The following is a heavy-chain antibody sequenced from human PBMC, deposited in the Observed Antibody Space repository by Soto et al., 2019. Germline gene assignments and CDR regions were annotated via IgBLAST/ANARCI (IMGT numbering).Heavy chain of an antibody. CDR3: AKDLSAAGQGGHLRFGH. J-gene: IGHJ4*02. V-gene: IGHV1-69*13. CDR2: IIPIFGTA. Sequence: SVKVSCTASVGTFSSYAISWVRQAPGQGLEWMGGIIPIFGTANYAQKFQGRVTITADESTSTAYMELSSLRYEDTAVYYCAKDLSAAGQGGHLRFGHWGQGSLVTVSS. D-gene: IGHD6-13*01. CDR1: VGTFSSYA.